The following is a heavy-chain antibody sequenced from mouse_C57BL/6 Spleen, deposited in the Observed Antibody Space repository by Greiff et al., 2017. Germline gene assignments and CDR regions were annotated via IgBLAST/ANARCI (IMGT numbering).Heavy chain of an antibody. Sequence: QVQLQQPGAELVRPGSSVKLSCKASGYTFTSYWMHWVKQRPIQGLEWIGNIDPSDSETHYNQKFKDKATLTVDKSSSTAYMQLSSLTSEDSAVYYGARSYDYDEGAWFAYWGQGTLVTVSA. CDR2: IDPSDSET. CDR1: GYTFTSYW. J-gene: IGHJ3*01. V-gene: IGHV1-52*01. D-gene: IGHD2-4*01. CDR3: ARSYDYDEGAWFAY.